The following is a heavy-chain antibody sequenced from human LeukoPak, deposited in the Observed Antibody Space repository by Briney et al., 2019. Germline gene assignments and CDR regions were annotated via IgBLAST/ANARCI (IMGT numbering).Heavy chain of an antibody. CDR1: GFTFSSYG. D-gene: IGHD3-22*01. J-gene: IGHJ4*02. Sequence: GGSLRLSCAASGFTFSSYGMHWVRQAPGKGLEWVAVISYDGSNKYYADSVKGRFTISRDNSKNTLYLQMSSLRAEDTAVYYCAKNYYDSSGHTDYWGQGTLVTVSS. V-gene: IGHV3-30*18. CDR2: ISYDGSNK. CDR3: AKNYYDSSGHTDY.